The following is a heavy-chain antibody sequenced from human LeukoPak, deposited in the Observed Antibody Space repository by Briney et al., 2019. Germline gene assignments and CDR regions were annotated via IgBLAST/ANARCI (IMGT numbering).Heavy chain of an antibody. D-gene: IGHD6-19*01. Sequence: GGSLRLSSAASGFTFSSYAMSWVRQAPGKGLEWVSAISGSGGSTYYADSVKGRFTISRDNSKNTLYLQMNSLRAEDTAVYYCANEASVAGTASEYFDYWGQGTLVTVSS. J-gene: IGHJ4*02. V-gene: IGHV3-23*01. CDR1: GFTFSSYA. CDR3: ANEASVAGTASEYFDY. CDR2: ISGSGGST.